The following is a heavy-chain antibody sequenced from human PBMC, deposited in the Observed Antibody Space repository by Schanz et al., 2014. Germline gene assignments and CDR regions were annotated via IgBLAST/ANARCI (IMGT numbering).Heavy chain of an antibody. V-gene: IGHV3-23*01. J-gene: IGHJ3*02. Sequence: EAQLLESGGGVVQPERSLRLSCAASGFNFANHAIHWVRQAPGQGLKWVSTLSGSGAGTFYADSVKGQFIISRDNSKTNSKNTLYVQMNSLRAEDTAVYYCAKAKSGAHGAFDIWGRGTMVTVSS. CDR1: GFNFANHA. D-gene: IGHD3-10*01. CDR2: LSGSGAGT. CDR3: AKAKSGAHGAFDI.